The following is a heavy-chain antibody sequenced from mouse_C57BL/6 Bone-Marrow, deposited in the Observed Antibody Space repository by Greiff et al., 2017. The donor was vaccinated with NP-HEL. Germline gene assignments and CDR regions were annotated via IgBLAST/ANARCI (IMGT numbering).Heavy chain of an antibody. Sequence: QVQLKQPGTELVKPGASVKLSCKASGYTFTSYWMHWVKQRPGQGLEWIGNINPSNGGTNYNEKFKSKATLTVDKSSSTAYMQLSSLTSEDSAVYYCARGDYGNYRYFDVWGTGTTVTVSS. D-gene: IGHD2-1*01. CDR2: INPSNGGT. V-gene: IGHV1-53*01. CDR1: GYTFTSYW. CDR3: ARGDYGNYRYFDV. J-gene: IGHJ1*03.